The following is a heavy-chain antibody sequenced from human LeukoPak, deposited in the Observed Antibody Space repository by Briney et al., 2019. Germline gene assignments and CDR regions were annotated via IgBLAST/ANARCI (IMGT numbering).Heavy chain of an antibody. J-gene: IGHJ4*02. D-gene: IGHD2-8*02. V-gene: IGHV3-74*01. CDR3: TRGLLGIDY. CDR1: GFTLSSYW. Sequence: GGSLRLSCAASGFTLSSYWMHWVRQVPGKGLVWVSRIDTDERSTNYADSVKGRFTIFRDNARNTLYLQMNSLRVEDTAVYYCTRGLLGIDYWGQGTLVTVSS. CDR2: IDTDERST.